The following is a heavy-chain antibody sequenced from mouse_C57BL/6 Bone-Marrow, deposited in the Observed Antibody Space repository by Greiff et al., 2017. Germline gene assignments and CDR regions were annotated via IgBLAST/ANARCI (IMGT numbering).Heavy chain of an antibody. Sequence: VQLQQSGAELARPGASVKLSCKASGYTFTSYGISWVKQRTGQGLEWIGEIYPRSGNTYYNEKFKGKATLTADKSSSTAYMELRSLTSEDSAVYFCARWTYYSNYGYFDYWGQGTTLTVSS. CDR3: ARWTYYSNYGYFDY. CDR2: IYPRSGNT. CDR1: GYTFTSYG. D-gene: IGHD2-5*01. V-gene: IGHV1-81*01. J-gene: IGHJ2*01.